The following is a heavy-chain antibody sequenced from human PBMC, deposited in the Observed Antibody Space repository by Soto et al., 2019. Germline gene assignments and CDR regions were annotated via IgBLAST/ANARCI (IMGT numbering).Heavy chain of an antibody. J-gene: IGHJ4*02. CDR1: GGTFTSSA. Sequence: SVKVSGKASGGTFTSSAVQWVRQARRQRLEWIGWIVVGSGNTNYAQKFQDRVTITRDLSTSTVYMELSSLRSEDKAVYYCAREQAVATNDYWGQGTLVTVS. CDR2: IVVGSGNT. V-gene: IGHV1-58*01. CDR3: AREQAVATNDY. D-gene: IGHD6-19*01.